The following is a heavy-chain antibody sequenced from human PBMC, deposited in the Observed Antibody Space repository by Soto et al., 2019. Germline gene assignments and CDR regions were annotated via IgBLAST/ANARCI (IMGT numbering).Heavy chain of an antibody. D-gene: IGHD2-8*02. CDR3: ARDLGGYASH. V-gene: IGHV3-74*01. CDR2: INTDGSTT. CDR1: GFTFSNYW. Sequence: EVQLVESGGGLVQPGGSLRLSCAASGFTFSNYWMHWVRQAPGKGPVWVSRINTDGSTTNYADSVKGRFTISRDNAKNTLDLQKNRLGAEDTAVYYCARDLGGYASHWGQGTLVTVSS. J-gene: IGHJ4*02.